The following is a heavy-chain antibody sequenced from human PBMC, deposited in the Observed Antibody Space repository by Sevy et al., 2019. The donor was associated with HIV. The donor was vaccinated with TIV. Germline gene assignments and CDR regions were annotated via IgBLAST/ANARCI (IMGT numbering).Heavy chain of an antibody. CDR1: GFTFRSFS. V-gene: IGHV3-30*09. CDR3: ALERLSSDVAEYFQN. J-gene: IGHJ1*01. Sequence: GGSLRLSCAASGFTFRSFSMHWVRQAPGKWLEWVTTVSYDGSNTYYAYSLKGRFAVFRDNSRNLLNLQMNNLRPEDTAVYYCALERLSSDVAEYFQNWGQGTPVTVSS. D-gene: IGHD1-1*01. CDR2: VSYDGSNT.